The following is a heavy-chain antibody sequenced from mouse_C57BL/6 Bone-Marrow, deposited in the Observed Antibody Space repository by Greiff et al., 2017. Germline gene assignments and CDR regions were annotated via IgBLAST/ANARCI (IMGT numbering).Heavy chain of an antibody. CDR2: IDPSDSYT. CDR3: ARGGTTRDY. J-gene: IGHJ2*01. V-gene: IGHV1-69*01. Sequence: QVQLQQPGAELVLPGASVKLSCKASGYTFTSYWMHWVKQRPGQGLEWIGEIDPSDSYTKYNQKFKGKYTLTVDKSASKADMQISRLTSEDSGVYYCARGGTTRDYWGQGTTLTVSS. CDR1: GYTFTSYW. D-gene: IGHD1-1*01.